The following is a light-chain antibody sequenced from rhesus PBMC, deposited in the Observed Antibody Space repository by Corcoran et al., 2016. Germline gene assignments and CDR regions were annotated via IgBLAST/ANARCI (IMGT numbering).Light chain of an antibody. Sequence: DIQMTQSPSSLSASVGDRVTITCRASQTISSYVAWYQQKPGKVPKLLIDAASSLESGVPSRFSGSGSGTEFTLTISSLQPEDFATYYCQQPNSHPLTFGGGTKVEIK. CDR1: QTISSY. CDR3: QQPNSHPLT. CDR2: AAS. J-gene: IGKJ4*01. V-gene: IGKV1-44*02.